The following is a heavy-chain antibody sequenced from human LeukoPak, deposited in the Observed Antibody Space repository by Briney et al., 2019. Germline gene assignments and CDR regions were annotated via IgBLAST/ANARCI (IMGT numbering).Heavy chain of an antibody. V-gene: IGHV3-53*01. CDR2: IYIAGTT. Sequence: GGSLRLSCAASGLTVSDNFMTWVRQAPGKGLEGVSTIYIAGTTYSADSVKGRFTISRDNSRNTLYLQMNSLRAEDTAIYFCVREVLRDGSYLLDSWGQGILVTVSS. CDR1: GLTVSDNF. J-gene: IGHJ4*02. CDR3: VREVLRDGSYLLDS. D-gene: IGHD1-26*01.